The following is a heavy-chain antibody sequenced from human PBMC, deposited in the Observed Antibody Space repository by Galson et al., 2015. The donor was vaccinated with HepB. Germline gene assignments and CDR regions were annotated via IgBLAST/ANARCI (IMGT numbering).Heavy chain of an antibody. J-gene: IGHJ4*02. D-gene: IGHD5-18*01. CDR3: ARDRGGGRYSYGYFDY. Sequence: SVKVSCKASGGTFSSYAISWVRQAPGQGLEWMGGIIPIFGTANYAQKFQGRVTITADESTSTAYMELSSLRSEDTAVYYCARDRGGGRYSYGYFDYWGQGTLVTVSS. CDR2: IIPIFGTA. CDR1: GGTFSSYA. V-gene: IGHV1-69*13.